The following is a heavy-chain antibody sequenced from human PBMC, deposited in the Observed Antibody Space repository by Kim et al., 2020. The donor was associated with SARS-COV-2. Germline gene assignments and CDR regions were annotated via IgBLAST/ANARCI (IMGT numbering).Heavy chain of an antibody. CDR3: ARAIVLMSPADY. V-gene: IGHV3-30*04. CDR2: ISYDGSNK. Sequence: GGSLRLSCAASGFTFSSYAMHWVRQAPGKGLEWVAVISYDGSNKYYADSVKGRFTISRDNSKNTLYLQMNSLRAEDTAVYYCARAIVLMSPADYWGQGTLVTVSS. D-gene: IGHD2-8*01. J-gene: IGHJ4*02. CDR1: GFTFSSYA.